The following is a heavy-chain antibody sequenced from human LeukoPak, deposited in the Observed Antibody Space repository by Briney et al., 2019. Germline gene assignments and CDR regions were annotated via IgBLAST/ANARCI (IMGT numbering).Heavy chain of an antibody. J-gene: IGHJ6*02. Sequence: GGSLRLSCAGSGFSFSDYYMAWIRQTPGKGLQRVSFFDRGRDGKGHADSVRGRFTISRDNDKNSLYLLMNSLTAEDTALYYCARDRIVVVTAGGYYYYYGMDVWGQGTTVTVSS. CDR2: FDRGRDGK. V-gene: IGHV3-11*05. CDR1: GFSFSDYY. D-gene: IGHD2-21*02. CDR3: ARDRIVVVTAGGYYYYYGMDV.